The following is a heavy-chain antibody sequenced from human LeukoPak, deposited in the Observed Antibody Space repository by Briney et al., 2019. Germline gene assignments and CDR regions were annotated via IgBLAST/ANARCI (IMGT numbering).Heavy chain of an antibody. V-gene: IGHV4-31*03. CDR1: GGSISSGGYY. J-gene: IGHJ4*01. Sequence: SETLSLTCTVSGGSISSGGYYWHWIRQHPGKGLEWIGNIYHSGTTYYNPSLKSRVTISVDTSKNQFSLKLSSVTAADTAVYYCARVAIAARGYYFDYWGQGNPGHRLL. CDR3: ARVAIAARGYYFDY. D-gene: IGHD6-6*01. CDR2: IYHSGTT.